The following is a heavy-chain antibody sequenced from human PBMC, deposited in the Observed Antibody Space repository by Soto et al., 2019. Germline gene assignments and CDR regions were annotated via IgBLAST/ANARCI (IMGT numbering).Heavy chain of an antibody. J-gene: IGHJ4*02. CDR2: INHSGST. CDR1: GGSFSGYC. Sequence: SETLSLTCAVYGGSFSGYCWSWIRQPPGKGLEWIGEINHSGSTNYNPSLKSRVTISVDTSKNQFSLKLSSVTAADTAVYYCARVNYYDSSGYSYWGQGTPVTVSS. CDR3: ARVNYYDSSGYSY. V-gene: IGHV4-34*01. D-gene: IGHD3-22*01.